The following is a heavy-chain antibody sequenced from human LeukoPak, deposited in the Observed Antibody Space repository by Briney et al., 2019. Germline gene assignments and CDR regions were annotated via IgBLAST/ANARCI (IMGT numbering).Heavy chain of an antibody. CDR2: INPSGGST. D-gene: IGHD5-12*01. V-gene: IGHV1-46*01. CDR1: GYTFTGYY. Sequence: GASVKVSCKASGYTFTGYYMHWVRQAPGQGLEWMGIINPSGGSTIYAQKFQGRVTMTRDTSTSTVYMELSSLRSEDTAVYYCARDCPERAYSGYDSYLDYWGQGTLVTVSS. CDR3: ARDCPERAYSGYDSYLDY. J-gene: IGHJ4*02.